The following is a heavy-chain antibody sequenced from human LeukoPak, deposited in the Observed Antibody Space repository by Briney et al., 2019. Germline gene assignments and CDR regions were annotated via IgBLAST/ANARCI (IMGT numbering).Heavy chain of an antibody. J-gene: IGHJ4*02. Sequence: GGSLRLSCAASGFTFSTYWMSWVRQAPGKGLEWVANIKEDGSEKYYGDSVKGRFTISRDNAKNSLYLEMNSLRVEDTAVYYCGKTTTGYSSGRYPGWPVDYWGQGTLSPSPQ. D-gene: IGHD6-19*01. CDR3: GKTTTGYSSGRYPGWPVDY. V-gene: IGHV3-7*03. CDR1: GFTFSTYW. CDR2: IKEDGSEK.